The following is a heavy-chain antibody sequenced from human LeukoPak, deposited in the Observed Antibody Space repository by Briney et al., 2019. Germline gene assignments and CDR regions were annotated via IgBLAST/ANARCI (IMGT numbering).Heavy chain of an antibody. CDR1: GNSFTGYY. Sequence: ASAKVSCKASGNSFTGYYVHWVRQAPGQGLEWMGWMSPDSDGTNFAQNFQGRVSTTRDTSIRTVYLELRSLRADDTAVYYCANQEGIGAPGAWFDNWGQGTLVTVSS. CDR3: ANQEGIGAPGAWFDN. D-gene: IGHD1-26*01. V-gene: IGHV1-2*02. CDR2: MSPDSDGT. J-gene: IGHJ4*02.